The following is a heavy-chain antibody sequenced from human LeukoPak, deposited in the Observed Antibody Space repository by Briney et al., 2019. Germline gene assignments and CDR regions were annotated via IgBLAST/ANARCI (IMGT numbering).Heavy chain of an antibody. CDR3: ARARAVRSSSVEDKNDYGDLLDY. Sequence: SETLSLTCAVYGGSFSGYYWSWIRQPPGKGLEWIGEINHSGSTNYNPSLKSRVTISVDTSKNQFSLKLSSVTAADTAVYYCARARAVRSSSVEDKNDYGDLLDYWGQGTLVTVSS. CDR1: GGSFSGYY. J-gene: IGHJ4*02. V-gene: IGHV4-34*01. D-gene: IGHD4-17*01. CDR2: INHSGST.